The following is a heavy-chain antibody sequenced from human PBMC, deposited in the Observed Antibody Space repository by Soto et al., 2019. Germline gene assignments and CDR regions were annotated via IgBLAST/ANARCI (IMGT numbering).Heavy chain of an antibody. Sequence: QVQLQESGPGLVKPSETLSLTCNVSGTSVTSYSYYWNWIRQTPGKGLEWIGYVFTSENTKYNPSLKGRDLISVDAAKNQCSLTLTSVTAAHTAVYYCTSARITMIGYYWGPGTVVTVSS. CDR3: TSARITMIGYY. CDR1: GTSVTSYSYY. V-gene: IGHV4-61*01. D-gene: IGHD3-10*02. J-gene: IGHJ4*02. CDR2: VFTSENT.